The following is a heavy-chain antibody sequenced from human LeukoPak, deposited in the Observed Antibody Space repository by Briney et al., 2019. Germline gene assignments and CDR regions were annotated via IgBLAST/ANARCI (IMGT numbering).Heavy chain of an antibody. D-gene: IGHD6-13*01. V-gene: IGHV1-8*01. J-gene: IGHJ4*02. CDR2: MNPNSGNT. CDR1: GYTFTSYD. CDR3: ARRIAAAGTTLGY. Sequence: ASVKVSCKASGYTFTSYDINWVRQATGRGLEWMGWMNPNSGNTGSAQKFQGRVTMTRNTSISTAYMELNSLISEDTAVYFCARRIAAAGTTLGYWGQGTLVTVSS.